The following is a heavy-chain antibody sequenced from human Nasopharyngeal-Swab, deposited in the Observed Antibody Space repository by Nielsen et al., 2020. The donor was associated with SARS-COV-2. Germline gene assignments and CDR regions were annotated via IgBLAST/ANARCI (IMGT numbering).Heavy chain of an antibody. CDR1: GFTFSRYT. CDR3: VKDRGAHSVVVVAAR. V-gene: IGHV3-64D*06. J-gene: IGHJ4*02. D-gene: IGHD2-15*01. CDR2: ISSNGGST. Sequence: GESLKISCSASGFTFSRYTMHWVRQAPGKGLEHVSAISSNGGSTYYADSVKGRFTISRDNSKNTLNLQMSSLRAEDTAVYYCVKDRGAHSVVVVAARWGQGTLVTISS.